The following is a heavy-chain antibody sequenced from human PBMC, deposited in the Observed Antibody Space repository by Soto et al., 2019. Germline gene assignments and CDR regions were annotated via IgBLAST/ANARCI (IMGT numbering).Heavy chain of an antibody. V-gene: IGHV1-46*01. Sequence: QVQLVQSGAEVTKPGASVKLSCKASGYTFTSYYIHWVRQAPGQGLEWVAMINPGGGRTKNAQMFQGRVTLTRDTSAGTVDMELGGLTSDDTAVYYCARGPSCGGDCYLFDYWGQGSLVTVSS. CDR1: GYTFTSYY. J-gene: IGHJ4*02. D-gene: IGHD2-21*02. CDR2: INPGGGRT. CDR3: ARGPSCGGDCYLFDY.